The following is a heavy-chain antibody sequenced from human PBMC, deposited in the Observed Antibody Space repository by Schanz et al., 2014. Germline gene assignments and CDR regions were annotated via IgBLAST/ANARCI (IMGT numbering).Heavy chain of an antibody. CDR2: ISTFRNEDT. CDR1: GYAFTTYG. D-gene: IGHD5-12*01. CDR3: ARDLTDDTGYVVHYYYGMDV. Sequence: QVQLVQSGAEVKKPGASVRVSCKVSGYAFTTYGISWVRQAPGQGPEFMGWISTFRNEDTNSAQRFQGRLTMTTDTSTSTAYMELTSLRSEDTAVYFCARDLTDDTGYVVHYYYGMDVWGQGTTVTVSS. J-gene: IGHJ6*02. V-gene: IGHV1-18*01.